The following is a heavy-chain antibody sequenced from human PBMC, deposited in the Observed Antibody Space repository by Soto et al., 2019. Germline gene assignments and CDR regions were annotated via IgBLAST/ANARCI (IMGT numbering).Heavy chain of an antibody. CDR3: ARHSGGGGYSDY. V-gene: IGHV4-61*01. CDR1: GDSVSSPRYF. D-gene: IGHD3-16*01. CDR2: IYYSETT. Sequence: QVQLQESGPGLVKPSETLSLTCTVSGDSVSSPRYFWSWIRQPPGKGLEWIGYIYYSETTNYNPSRKSRTTMSVDTSKNQFSLKLSSVTAADTAVYYCARHSGGGGYSDYWGQGTLVTVSS. J-gene: IGHJ4*02.